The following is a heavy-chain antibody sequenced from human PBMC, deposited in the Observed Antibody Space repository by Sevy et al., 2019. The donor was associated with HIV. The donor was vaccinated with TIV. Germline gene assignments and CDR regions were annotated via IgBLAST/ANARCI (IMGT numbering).Heavy chain of an antibody. Sequence: SETLSLTCAVYGGSFSGYSWSWIRQTPGKGLEWIGEVNHAGSTNYNPSLNSRVTISVDTSKIQFSLDLNSVTAADTAVYYCARGTGYTHFRGTHYYYGMDVWGQGTTVTVSS. D-gene: IGHD5-18*01. J-gene: IGHJ6*02. V-gene: IGHV4-34*01. CDR3: ARGTGYTHFRGTHYYYGMDV. CDR1: GGSFSGYS. CDR2: VNHAGST.